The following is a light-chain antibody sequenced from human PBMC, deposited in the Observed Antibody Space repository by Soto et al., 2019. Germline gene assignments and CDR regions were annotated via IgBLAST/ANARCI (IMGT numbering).Light chain of an antibody. CDR3: QQYNNWHPIT. Sequence: EILITQSPATLYVSPGERATLSCRASQSVSIKLAWYQQKPGQAPRLLIYDTSTRANGIPARFSGSGSGAEFTLTIGSLQSEDFAFYYCQQYNNWHPITFGQGTRLEIK. V-gene: IGKV3-15*01. CDR2: DTS. J-gene: IGKJ5*01. CDR1: QSVSIK.